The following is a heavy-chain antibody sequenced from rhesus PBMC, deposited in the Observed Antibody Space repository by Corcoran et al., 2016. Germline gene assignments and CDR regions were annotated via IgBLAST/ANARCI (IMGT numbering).Heavy chain of an antibody. J-gene: IGHJ6*01. CDR1: EFTFSSYD. D-gene: IGHD3-16*01. CDR3: AREPNSGSYYGLDS. CDR2: ISIGGDT. Sequence: VQLVESGGGSVQPGGSLRLSCAASEFTFSSYDMHWVRQAPGKGLGWVSGISIGGDTYYPDSVKGRFTISRDNAKNSLYLQMNSLRAEDTAVYYCAREPNSGSYYGLDSWGQGVVVTVSS. V-gene: IGHV3-132*01.